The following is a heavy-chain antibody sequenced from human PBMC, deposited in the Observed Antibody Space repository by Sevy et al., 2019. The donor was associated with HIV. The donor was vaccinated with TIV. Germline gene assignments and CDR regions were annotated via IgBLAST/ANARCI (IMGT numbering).Heavy chain of an antibody. J-gene: IGHJ4*02. CDR3: ARGDDYSALDY. V-gene: IGHV4-34*01. D-gene: IGHD4-4*01. CDR1: GGSFSGYY. Sequence: SETLSLTCAVYGGSFSGYYWTWIRQPPGKGLEWIGEINHSGSTNYNPSLKSRVTISVVTSKNQFSLKLSSVTAADTAVYYCARGDDYSALDYWGQGTLVTVSS. CDR2: INHSGST.